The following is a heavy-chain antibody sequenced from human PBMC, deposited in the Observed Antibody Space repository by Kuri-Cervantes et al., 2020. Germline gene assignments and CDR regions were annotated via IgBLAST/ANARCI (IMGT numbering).Heavy chain of an antibody. CDR2: ISSSSSYI. CDR1: GFTFSSYS. V-gene: IGHV3-21*01. J-gene: IGHJ5*02. Sequence: GGSLRLSCAASGFTFSSYSMNWVRQAPGKGLEWVSSISSSSSYIYYADSVKGRFTISRDNAKNSLYLQMNSPRAEDTAVYYCARARYSSTSCYVTWGQGTLVTVSS. CDR3: ARARYSSTSCYVT. D-gene: IGHD2-2*01.